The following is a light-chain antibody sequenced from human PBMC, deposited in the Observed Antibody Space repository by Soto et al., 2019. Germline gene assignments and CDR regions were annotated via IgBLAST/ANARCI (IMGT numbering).Light chain of an antibody. CDR2: GAS. CDR1: QSVNDK. V-gene: IGKV3-15*01. Sequence: ILLTQSPGTLSVSPGERLTLSCKASQSVNDKVAWFQQKTGQAPRLLLRGASTTATGVPARFSGSGSGRELTLTISSLQSEDFAVYYCQQYNDWPPFTFGPGTKVDIK. J-gene: IGKJ3*01. CDR3: QQYNDWPPFT.